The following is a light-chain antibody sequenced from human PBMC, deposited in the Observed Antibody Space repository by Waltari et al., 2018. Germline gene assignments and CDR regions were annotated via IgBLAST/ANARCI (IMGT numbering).Light chain of an antibody. CDR2: GAS. CDR3: QQYNNWPPLFT. Sequence: EIVMTQSPATLSVSRGDRATLSCRASQTISSNLAWYQRRPGQAPRLLIYGASNRATGIPARFSGTGSGTEFTLTISSLQSEDFAVYYCQQYNNWPPLFTFGPGTKVDMK. CDR1: QTISSN. V-gene: IGKV3D-15*01. J-gene: IGKJ3*01.